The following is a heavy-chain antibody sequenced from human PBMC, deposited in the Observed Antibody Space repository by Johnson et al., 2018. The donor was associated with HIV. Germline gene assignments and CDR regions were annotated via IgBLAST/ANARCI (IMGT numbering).Heavy chain of an antibody. CDR3: ARELTSGLDYDAFDI. V-gene: IGHV3-30-3*01. D-gene: IGHD1-14*01. CDR1: GFTFSSYA. J-gene: IGHJ3*02. CDR2: ISYDGSNK. Sequence: QVQLVESGGGLLQPGESLRLSCAASGFTFSSYAMHWVRQAPGKGLEWVAVISYDGSNKYYADSVKGRFTISRDNSKNTLYLQMNSLGAEDTAVYYCARELTSGLDYDAFDIWGQGTMVTVSS.